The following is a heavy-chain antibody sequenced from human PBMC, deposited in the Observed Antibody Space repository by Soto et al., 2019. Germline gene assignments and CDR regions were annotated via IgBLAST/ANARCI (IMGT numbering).Heavy chain of an antibody. Sequence: QITLKESGPTLVKPTQTLTLTCTFSGFSLSITRTAVGWLRQPPVKALELLALIYWADDKRYSPFLKSRLTITKDTSKNQVVLTMSTMDPVDTARYYCAHIVVAGLWYYFEYWGQGTLVSVSS. D-gene: IGHD6-19*01. CDR1: GFSLSITRTA. V-gene: IGHV2-5*02. J-gene: IGHJ4*02. CDR3: AHIVVAGLWYYFEY. CDR2: IYWADDK.